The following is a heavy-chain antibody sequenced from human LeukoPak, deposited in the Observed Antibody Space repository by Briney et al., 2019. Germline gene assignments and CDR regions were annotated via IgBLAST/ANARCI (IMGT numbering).Heavy chain of an antibody. CDR2: VSHNGVST. J-gene: IGHJ6*03. CDR1: GFTFSNYA. D-gene: IGHD1-14*01. V-gene: IGHV3-64*01. CDR3: ARDLRACITYYMDV. Sequence: GGSLRLSCAASGFTFSNYAMHWVRQAPGKGLESVSAVSHNGVSTSYANSVRGRFTISRDNSKNTLYLQMGSLRAEDMAVYYCARDLRACITYYMDVWGKGTTVTVSS.